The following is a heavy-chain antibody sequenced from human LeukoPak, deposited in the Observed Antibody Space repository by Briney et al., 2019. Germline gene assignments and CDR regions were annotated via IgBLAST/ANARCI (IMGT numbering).Heavy chain of an antibody. Sequence: ASVKVSCKAPGYTFINYYMHWVRHAPGEGLDWMGMINPSGDKTTYAQKFQGRVTITRDTSTNTVCIELSSVRSEDTAVYYCARGGSYSIWLESWGQGTAVPVSS. CDR3: ARGGSYSIWLES. V-gene: IGHV1-46*01. CDR1: GYTFINYY. D-gene: IGHD4-11*01. J-gene: IGHJ5*01. CDR2: INPSGDKT.